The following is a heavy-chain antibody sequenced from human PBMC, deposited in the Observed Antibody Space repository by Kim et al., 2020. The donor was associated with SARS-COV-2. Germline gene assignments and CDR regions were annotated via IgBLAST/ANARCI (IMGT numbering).Heavy chain of an antibody. CDR1: GGSISSSSYY. V-gene: IGHV4-39*01. Sequence: SETLSLTCTVSGGSISSSSYYWGWIRQPPGKGLEWIGSIYYSGSTYYNPSLKSRVTISVDTSKNQFSLKLSSVTAADTAVYYCATSWGSWYEPNNWFDPWGQGTLVTVSS. D-gene: IGHD6-13*01. J-gene: IGHJ5*02. CDR3: ATSWGSWYEPNNWFDP. CDR2: IYYSGST.